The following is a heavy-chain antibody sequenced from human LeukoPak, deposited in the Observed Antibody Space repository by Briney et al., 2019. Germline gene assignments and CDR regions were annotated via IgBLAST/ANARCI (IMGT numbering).Heavy chain of an antibody. CDR2: IYYSGST. CDR1: GGSISSYY. V-gene: IGHV4-59*01. Sequence: SETLSLTCTVSGGSISSYYWSWIRQPPGKGLEWIGYIYYSGSTNYNPSLKSRVTISVDTSKNQFSLKLSSVTAADTAVYYCARDRGGLGYFDLWGRGTLVTVSS. CDR3: ARDRGGLGYFDL. J-gene: IGHJ2*01. D-gene: IGHD3-10*01.